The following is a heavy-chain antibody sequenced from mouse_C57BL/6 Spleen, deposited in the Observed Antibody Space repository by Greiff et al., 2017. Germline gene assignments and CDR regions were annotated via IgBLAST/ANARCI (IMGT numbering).Heavy chain of an antibody. CDR1: GYTFTSYG. CDR2: IYPRSGNT. V-gene: IGHV1-81*01. J-gene: IGHJ2*01. CDR3: ARNYGSSYWVFDY. Sequence: VKLMESGAELARPGASVKLSCKASGYTFTSYGISWVKQRTGQGLEWIGEIYPRSGNTYYNEKFKGKATLTADKSSSTAYRELRSLTSEDSAVYFCARNYGSSYWVFDYWGQGTTLTVSS. D-gene: IGHD1-1*01.